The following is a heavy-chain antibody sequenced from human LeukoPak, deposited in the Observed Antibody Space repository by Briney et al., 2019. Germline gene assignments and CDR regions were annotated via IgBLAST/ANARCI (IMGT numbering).Heavy chain of an antibody. J-gene: IGHJ3*02. CDR3: AKDGLWFGESYAFDI. V-gene: IGHV3-9*01. CDR1: GFTFDDYA. Sequence: GGSLRLSCAASGFTFDDYAMHWVRQAPGKGLEWVPGISWNSGSIGYADSVKGRFTISRDNAKNSLYLQMNSLRAEDTALYYCAKDGLWFGESYAFDIWGQGTMVTVSS. D-gene: IGHD3-10*01. CDR2: ISWNSGSI.